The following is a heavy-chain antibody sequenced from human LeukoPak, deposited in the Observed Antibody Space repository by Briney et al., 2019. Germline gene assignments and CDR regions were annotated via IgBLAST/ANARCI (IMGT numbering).Heavy chain of an antibody. Sequence: GGSLRLSCAASGFTFSSYAMSWVRQAPGKGLEWVSAISGSGGSTYYADSVKGRFTISRDNAKNSLYLRMNSLRAEDTAVYYCAGDLPAGGGYWGQGTLVTVSS. CDR3: AGDLPAGGGY. CDR2: ISGSGGST. J-gene: IGHJ4*02. V-gene: IGHV3-23*01. D-gene: IGHD3-10*01. CDR1: GFTFSSYA.